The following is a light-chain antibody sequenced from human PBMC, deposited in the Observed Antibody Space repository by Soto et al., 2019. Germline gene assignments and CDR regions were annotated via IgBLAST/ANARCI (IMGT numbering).Light chain of an antibody. V-gene: IGLV2-11*01. CDR2: DVS. CDR3: CSYAGSYTLV. J-gene: IGLJ2*01. Sequence: SVLTQPRSVSGSPGQSVTISCTGTSSDVGGYNYVSWYQQHPGKAPKLMIYDVSKRPSGVPDRFSGSKSGNTASLTISGLQAEDEADYSCCSYAGSYTLVFGGGTKVTVL. CDR1: SSDVGGYNY.